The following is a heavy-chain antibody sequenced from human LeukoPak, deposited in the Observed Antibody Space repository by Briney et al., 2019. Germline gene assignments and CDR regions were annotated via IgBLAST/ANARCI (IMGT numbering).Heavy chain of an antibody. D-gene: IGHD2-15*01. J-gene: IGHJ4*02. V-gene: IGHV1-18*01. CDR2: ISAYNGNT. Sequence: ASVKVSCKASGYTFTSYGISWVRQAPGQGLEWMGWISAYNGNTNYAQKLQGRVTMTTDTSTSTAYMELRSLRSDDTAVYYCARDIVVVVAATNPFGYWGQGTLVTVSS. CDR3: ARDIVVVVAATNPFGY. CDR1: GYTFTSYG.